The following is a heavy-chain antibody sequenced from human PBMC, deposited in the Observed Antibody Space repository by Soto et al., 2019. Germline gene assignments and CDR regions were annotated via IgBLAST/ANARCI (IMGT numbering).Heavy chain of an antibody. V-gene: IGHV1-69*02. CDR2: IIPILGIA. CDR1: GGTLSSCT. J-gene: IGHJ5*02. CDR3: ARVLRPSELVS. Sequence: SVKVCCKASGGTLSSCTISWVRQAPGQGLEWMGRIIPILGIANYAQKFQGRVTITADKSTSTAYMELSSLRSEDTAVYYCARVLRPSELVSWGQGTLVTVSS. D-gene: IGHD3-10*01.